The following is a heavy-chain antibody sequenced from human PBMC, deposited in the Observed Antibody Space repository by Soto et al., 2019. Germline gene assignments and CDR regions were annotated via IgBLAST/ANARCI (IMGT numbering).Heavy chain of an antibody. V-gene: IGHV4-59*01. J-gene: IGHJ4*02. D-gene: IGHD3-22*01. CDR2: IYYSGST. Sequence: PSETLSLTCTVSGGSISSYYWSWIRQPPGKGLEWIGYIYYSGSTNYNPSLKGRVTISADTSKNQFSLKLSSVTAADTAVYYCARGPQITFTYYYDSSGYYTGFDYWGQGTLVTVSS. CDR1: GGSISSYY. CDR3: ARGPQITFTYYYDSSGYYTGFDY.